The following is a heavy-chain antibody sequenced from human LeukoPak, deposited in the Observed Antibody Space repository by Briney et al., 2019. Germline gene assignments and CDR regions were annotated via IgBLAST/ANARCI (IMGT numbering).Heavy chain of an antibody. CDR1: GFTFSSYW. CDR3: ARDPYSGNYGAYYYYYMDV. J-gene: IGHJ6*03. D-gene: IGHD1-26*01. V-gene: IGHV3-74*01. CDR2: IHNDGSTT. Sequence: GGSLRLSCAASGFTFSSYWMYWVRQAPGKGLVWVSRIHNDGSTTSYADSVKGRFTISRDNAKNTLYLQMNSLRAEDTAVYYCARDPYSGNYGAYYYYYMDVWGKGTTVTISS.